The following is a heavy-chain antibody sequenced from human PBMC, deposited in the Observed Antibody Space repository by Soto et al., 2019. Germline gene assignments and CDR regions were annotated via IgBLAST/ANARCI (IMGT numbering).Heavy chain of an antibody. D-gene: IGHD3-3*01. V-gene: IGHV2-5*02. J-gene: IGHJ4*02. Sequence: QITLKESGPTLVKPTQTLTLTCTFSGFSVSTSGAGVGWIRQPPGKALEWLALIYWDDDKRYSPSLKSRLTITKDTSKTQVALTMTNMDPVDTATYYCAHGGYDFWSGYPTSSFDYWGPGTLVTVSP. CDR1: GFSVSTSGAG. CDR2: IYWDDDK. CDR3: AHGGYDFWSGYPTSSFDY.